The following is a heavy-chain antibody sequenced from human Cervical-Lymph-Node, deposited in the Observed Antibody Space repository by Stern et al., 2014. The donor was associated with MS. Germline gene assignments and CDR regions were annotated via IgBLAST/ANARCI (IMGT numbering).Heavy chain of an antibody. CDR1: GFTFSSYS. CDR3: AGRYGDSYYFDY. Sequence: EVQLVESGGGLVKPGGSLRLSCAASGFTFSSYSMNWVRQAPGKGLEGVSSISSSSSYIYYADSVKGRFTISRDNAKNSLYLQMNSLRAEDTAVYYCAGRYGDSYYFDYWGQGTLVTVSS. J-gene: IGHJ4*02. CDR2: ISSSSSYI. V-gene: IGHV3-21*01. D-gene: IGHD2-21*02.